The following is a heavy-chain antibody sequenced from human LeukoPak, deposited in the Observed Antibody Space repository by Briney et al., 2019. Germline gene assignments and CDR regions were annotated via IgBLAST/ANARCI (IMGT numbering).Heavy chain of an antibody. CDR2: IYYSGSS. J-gene: IGHJ4*02. V-gene: IGHV4-59*08. CDR3: ASIGYCSGGNCYSNYFDH. D-gene: IGHD2-15*01. CDR1: GGSINSYY. Sequence: SETLSLTCTVAGGSINSYYWSWIRQPPGKGLEWIGYIYYSGSSKYNPSLKSRVTISVDTSRTQFFLKLSSVTAADTAVYYCASIGYCSGGNCYSNYFDHWGQGTLVTVSS.